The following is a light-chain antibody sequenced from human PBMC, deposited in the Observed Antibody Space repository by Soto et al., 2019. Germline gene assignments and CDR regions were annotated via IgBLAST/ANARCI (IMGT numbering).Light chain of an antibody. J-gene: IGKJ4*01. V-gene: IGKV3-20*01. CDR2: GAS. CDR1: QSVSSY. Sequence: EIVLTQSPATLSLSPGERATLSCRASQSVSSYLAWYQQKRGQAPRLLIYGASSRATGIPARFSGSGSGTDFTLTISRLAHEDLVYYYCQQYGGSRTFGGGTKVDIK. CDR3: QQYGGSRT.